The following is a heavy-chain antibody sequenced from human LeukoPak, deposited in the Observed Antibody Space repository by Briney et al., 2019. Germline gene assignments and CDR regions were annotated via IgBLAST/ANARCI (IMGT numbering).Heavy chain of an antibody. CDR2: ISYSSETI. CDR3: AKDRGGGSQLGDAYDV. CDR1: GFPFDEHA. D-gene: IGHD5-24*01. Sequence: GGSLRLSCAASGFPFDEHAMYWVRQAPGKGLEWVSGISYSSETIGYVDSVKGRFTISRDNVRKSLYLQMNSLRIEDTALYYCAKDRGGGSQLGDAYDVWGQGTMVSVSS. V-gene: IGHV3-9*01. J-gene: IGHJ3*01.